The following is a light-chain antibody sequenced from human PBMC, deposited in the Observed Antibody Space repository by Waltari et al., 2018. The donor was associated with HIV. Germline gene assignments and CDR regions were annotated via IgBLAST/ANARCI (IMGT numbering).Light chain of an antibody. CDR3: SSYTSSSALVV. V-gene: IGLV2-14*01. CDR2: EVS. J-gene: IGLJ2*01. Sequence: QSALTQPASVSGSPGQSITISCTATSSDVGGYNHVSWYQHHPGKGPNVMIYEVSNRPSGVSNRFSGSKSGNTASLTISGLQAEDEADYYCSSYTSSSALVVFGGGTKLTVL. CDR1: SSDVGGYNH.